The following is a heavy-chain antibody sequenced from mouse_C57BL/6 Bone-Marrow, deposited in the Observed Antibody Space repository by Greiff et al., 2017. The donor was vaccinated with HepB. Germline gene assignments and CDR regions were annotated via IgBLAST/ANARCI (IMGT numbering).Heavy chain of an antibody. CDR1: GYTFTSYG. V-gene: IGHV1-81*01. CDR2: IYPRSGNT. D-gene: IGHD1-1*01. J-gene: IGHJ1*03. Sequence: LVESGAELARPGASVKLSCKASGYTFTSYGISWVKQRTGQGLEWIGEIYPRSGNTYYNEKFKGKATLTADKSSSTAYMELRSLTSEDSAVYFCARQSYGSSYVGWYFDVWGTGTTVTVSS. CDR3: ARQSYGSSYVGWYFDV.